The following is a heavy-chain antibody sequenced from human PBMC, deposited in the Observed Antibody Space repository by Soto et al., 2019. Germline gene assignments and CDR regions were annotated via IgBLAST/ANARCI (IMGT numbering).Heavy chain of an antibody. CDR1: GGSFSGYY. D-gene: IGHD5-18*01. CDR3: ARGQRYSYGYDY. J-gene: IGHJ4*02. Sequence: SETLPLTCAVYGGSFSGYYWSWIRQPPGKGLEWIGEINHSGSTNYNPSLKSRVTISVDTSKNQFSLKLSSVTAADTAVYYCARGQRYSYGYDYWGQGTLVTVSS. V-gene: IGHV4-34*01. CDR2: INHSGST.